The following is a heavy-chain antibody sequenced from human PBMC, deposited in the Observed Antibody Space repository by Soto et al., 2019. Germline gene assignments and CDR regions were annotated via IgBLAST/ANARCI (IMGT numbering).Heavy chain of an antibody. CDR2: IIPIFGTA. CDR1: GGTFSSYA. Sequence: SVKVSCKASGGTFSSYAISWVRQAPGQGLEWMGGIIPIFGTANYAQKFQGRVTITADESTSTAYMELSSLRSEDTAVYYCARDPLETDQPNFDYWGQGTLVTVSS. J-gene: IGHJ4*02. V-gene: IGHV1-69*13. CDR3: ARDPLETDQPNFDY.